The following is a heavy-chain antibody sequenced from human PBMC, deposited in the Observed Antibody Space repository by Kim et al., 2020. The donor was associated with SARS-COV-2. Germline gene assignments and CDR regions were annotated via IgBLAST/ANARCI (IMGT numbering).Heavy chain of an antibody. D-gene: IGHD1-1*01. J-gene: IGHJ4*02. Sequence: SSSSSYIYYADSVKGRFTISRDNAKNSLYLQMNSLRAEDTAVYYCANDGYWGQGTLVTVSS. CDR3: ANDGY. V-gene: IGHV3-21*01. CDR2: SSSSSYI.